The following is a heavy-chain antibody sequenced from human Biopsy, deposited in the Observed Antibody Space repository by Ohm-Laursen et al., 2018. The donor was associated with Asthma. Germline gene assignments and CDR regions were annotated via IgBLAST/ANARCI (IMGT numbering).Heavy chain of an antibody. Sequence: SVKVSCKASGDSFSNYAISWVRQAPGQGLEWMGGLIPVLGTPDHAQMFEGRVTITADESASTAYMELSSLSSEDTAVYYCARGGSYSSRRYYFDYWGQGTLVTVSS. J-gene: IGHJ4*02. CDR2: LIPVLGTP. D-gene: IGHD1-26*01. CDR3: ARGGSYSSRRYYFDY. V-gene: IGHV1-69*13. CDR1: GDSFSNYA.